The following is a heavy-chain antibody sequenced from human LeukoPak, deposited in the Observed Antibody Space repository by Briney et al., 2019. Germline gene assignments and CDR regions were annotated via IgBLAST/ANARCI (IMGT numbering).Heavy chain of an antibody. CDR1: GYTFTSYD. Sequence: ASVKVSCKASGYTFTSYDINWVGQATGQGGEWMGWMNPNSGNTAYAQKFQGRVAMTRNTSISTAYMELSSLRSEDTAVYYCARENLIAAEGDDPWGQGTLVTVSS. J-gene: IGHJ5*02. V-gene: IGHV1-8*01. D-gene: IGHD6-13*01. CDR2: MNPNSGNT. CDR3: ARENLIAAEGDDP.